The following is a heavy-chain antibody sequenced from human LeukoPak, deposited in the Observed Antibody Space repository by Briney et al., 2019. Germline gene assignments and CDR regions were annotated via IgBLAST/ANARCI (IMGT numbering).Heavy chain of an antibody. D-gene: IGHD3-3*01. J-gene: IGHJ3*02. Sequence: GESLKISCKGSGYSFTSYWIGWVRQMPGKGLEWMGIIYPGDSDTRYSPSFQGQVTISADKSISTAYLQWSSLKASDTAMYYCARQDYDFWSGSHAFDIWGQGTMVTVSS. V-gene: IGHV5-51*01. CDR1: GYSFTSYW. CDR3: ARQDYDFWSGSHAFDI. CDR2: IYPGDSDT.